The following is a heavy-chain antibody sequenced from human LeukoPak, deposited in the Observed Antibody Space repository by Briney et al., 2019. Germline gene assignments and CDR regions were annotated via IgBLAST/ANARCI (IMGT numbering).Heavy chain of an antibody. CDR1: GYTFTGYY. CDR3: ATGIAAAGTGIYAFDI. Sequence: ASVKVSCKASGYTFTGYYMHWVRQAPGQGLEWMGWINPNSGGTNYAQKFQGRVTMTTDTSTSTAYMELRSLRSDDTAVYYCATGIAAAGTGIYAFDIWGQGTMVTVSS. J-gene: IGHJ3*02. V-gene: IGHV1-2*02. D-gene: IGHD6-13*01. CDR2: INPNSGGT.